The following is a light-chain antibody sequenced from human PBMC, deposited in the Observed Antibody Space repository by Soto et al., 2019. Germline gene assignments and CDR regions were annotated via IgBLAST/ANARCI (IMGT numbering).Light chain of an antibody. CDR3: QQSYSSTPT. Sequence: DIQITQSPSSLYASVGDRVTITCQASQSIRNHLNWYEQTPGKAPKLLIFAASSLQSGVPSRSSGSRAGPEFTLTISSLQPEDVATYYCQQSYSSTPTFCQGTKVDI. CDR2: AAS. J-gene: IGKJ1*01. V-gene: IGKV1-39*01. CDR1: QSIRNH.